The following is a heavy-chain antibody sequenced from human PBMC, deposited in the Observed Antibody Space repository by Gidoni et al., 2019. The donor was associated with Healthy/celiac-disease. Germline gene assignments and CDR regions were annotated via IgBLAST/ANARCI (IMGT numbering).Heavy chain of an antibody. Sequence: EVQLVESGGGLVQPGGSLSLSCAASGFPLSSYAMSWVRQAPGKGLEWVSAISGSGGSTYYADSVKGRFNISRDNSKNTLYLQMNSLRAEDTAVYYCANPPSSSSDAFDIWGQGTMVTVSS. CDR1: GFPLSSYA. V-gene: IGHV3-23*04. D-gene: IGHD6-13*01. J-gene: IGHJ3*02. CDR3: ANPPSSSSDAFDI. CDR2: ISGSGGST.